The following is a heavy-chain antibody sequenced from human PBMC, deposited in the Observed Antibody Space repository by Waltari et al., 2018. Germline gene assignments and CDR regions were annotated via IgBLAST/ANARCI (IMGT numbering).Heavy chain of an antibody. CDR3: AKGAAAGPDYFDY. V-gene: IGHV3-9*01. CDR1: GFTFDDYA. D-gene: IGHD6-13*01. Sequence: EVQLVESGGGLVQPGRSLRLSCAASGFTFDDYAMHWVRQAPGKGLGWVSGISWNSGSIGDADSVKGRFTISRDNAKNSLYLQMNSLRAEDTALYYCAKGAAAGPDYFDYWGQGTLVTVSS. J-gene: IGHJ4*02. CDR2: ISWNSGSI.